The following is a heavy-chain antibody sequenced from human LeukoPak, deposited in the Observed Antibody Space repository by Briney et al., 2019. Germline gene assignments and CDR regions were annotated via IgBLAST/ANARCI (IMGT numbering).Heavy chain of an antibody. CDR1: GFTLDDYA. Sequence: GGSLRLSCVASGFTLDDYALHWVRQAPGKGLEWISLSSGDGDNTYYADSVKGRFTISRDNSKNSLYLQMSSLRAEDTALYYCAKGVRSGTYYNCFDPWGQGTLVAVSS. CDR3: AKGVRSGTYYNCFDP. D-gene: IGHD1-26*01. CDR2: SSGDGDNT. J-gene: IGHJ5*02. V-gene: IGHV3-43*02.